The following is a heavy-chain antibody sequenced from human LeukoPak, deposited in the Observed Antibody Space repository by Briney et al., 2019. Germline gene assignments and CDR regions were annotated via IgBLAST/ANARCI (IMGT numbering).Heavy chain of an antibody. D-gene: IGHD2-2*01. CDR3: ARGGGGYCSSTSCYSDYYYYYYMDV. CDR2: IIPIFGTA. CDR1: GGTFSSYA. Sequence: ASVKVSCKASGGTFSSYAISWVRQAPGQGLEWMGGIIPIFGTANYAQKFQGRVTITADESTSTAYMELSSLRSEDTAVYYCARGGGGYCSSTSCYSDYYYYYYMDVWGKGTTVTVSS. V-gene: IGHV1-69*13. J-gene: IGHJ6*03.